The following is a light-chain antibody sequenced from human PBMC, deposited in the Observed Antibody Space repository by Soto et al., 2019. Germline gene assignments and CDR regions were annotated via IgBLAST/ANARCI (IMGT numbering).Light chain of an antibody. Sequence: QSALTQPASVSGSPGQSIAISCTGTSSDVGGYNFVSWYQQHPGKAPKLMIYDVNIRPSGVSNRFSGSKSGNTASLTISWLQAEDEADYYCCSYSGSSALVVFGGGTKLTVL. CDR1: SSDVGGYNF. CDR2: DVN. CDR3: CSYSGSSALVV. V-gene: IGLV2-14*03. J-gene: IGLJ2*01.